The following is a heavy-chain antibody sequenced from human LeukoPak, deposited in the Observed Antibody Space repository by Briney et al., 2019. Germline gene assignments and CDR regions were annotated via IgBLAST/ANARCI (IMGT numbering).Heavy chain of an antibody. CDR1: GFTFSSYS. J-gene: IGHJ3*02. CDR2: ISSSSSTI. CDR3: ASYNWNVLGLDAFDI. D-gene: IGHD1-1*01. Sequence: PGGSLRLSCAASGFTFSSYSMNWVRQAPGKGLEWVSYISSSSSTIYYADSVKGRFTISRDNAKNSLYLQMNSLRAEDTAVYYCASYNWNVLGLDAFDIWGQGTMVTVSS. V-gene: IGHV3-48*01.